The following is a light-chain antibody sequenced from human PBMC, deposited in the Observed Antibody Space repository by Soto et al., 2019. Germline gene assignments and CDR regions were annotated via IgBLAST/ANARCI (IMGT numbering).Light chain of an antibody. J-gene: IGKJ1*01. V-gene: IGKV3-11*01. Sequence: ETVLTHSPATLSLSPGYRATLSCGASRRVSSYLAWYQQKAGQAPRLLIYDASNRAAGTPARFSGSGSGTDFTLTISSLEPEDFAVYYCQQRDNWPWTFGQGTKADIK. CDR1: RRVSSY. CDR2: DAS. CDR3: QQRDNWPWT.